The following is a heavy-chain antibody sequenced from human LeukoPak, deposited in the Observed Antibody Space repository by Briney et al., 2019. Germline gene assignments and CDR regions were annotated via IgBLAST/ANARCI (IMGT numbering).Heavy chain of an antibody. J-gene: IGHJ4*02. D-gene: IGHD3-10*01. CDR2: ISSSGSTI. CDR3: AKGKERYYGSGSNY. V-gene: IGHV3-48*03. CDR1: GFTFSSYE. Sequence: SGGSLRLSCAAPGFTFSSYEMNWVRQAPGKGLEWVSYISSSGSTIYYADSVKGRFTISRDNAKNSLYLQMNSLRAEDTALYYCAKGKERYYGSGSNYWGQGTLVTVSS.